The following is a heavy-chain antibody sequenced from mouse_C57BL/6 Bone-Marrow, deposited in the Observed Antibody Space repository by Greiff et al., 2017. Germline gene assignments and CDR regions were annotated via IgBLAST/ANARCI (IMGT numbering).Heavy chain of an antibody. CDR2: ISSSGST. CDR1: GYSITNGNHW. CDR3: ARGGDYYGSSYGYFDV. V-gene: IGHV3-4*01. Sequence: ESGPALVKPSQTVSLTCTVTGYSITNGNHWWNWIRQVSGSKLEWIGYISSSGSTDSNPSLKSRLSITRDTSKNQLFLQLNSVTTEDIATYYGARGGDYYGSSYGYFDVWGTGTTVTGSS. J-gene: IGHJ1*03. D-gene: IGHD1-1*01.